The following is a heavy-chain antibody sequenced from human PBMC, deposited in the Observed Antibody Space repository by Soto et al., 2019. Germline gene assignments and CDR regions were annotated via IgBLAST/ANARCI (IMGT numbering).Heavy chain of an antibody. CDR1: GGSISSGDYY. J-gene: IGHJ5*02. V-gene: IGHV4-30-4*01. Sequence: SETLSLTCTVSGGSISSGDYYWSWIRQPPGKSLEWIGYIYYSGSTYYNPSLKSRVTISVDTSKNQFSLKLSSVTAADTAVYYCARAAGGYSGSNWFDPWGQGTLVTVSS. CDR3: ARAAGGYSGSNWFDP. CDR2: IYYSGST. D-gene: IGHD5-12*01.